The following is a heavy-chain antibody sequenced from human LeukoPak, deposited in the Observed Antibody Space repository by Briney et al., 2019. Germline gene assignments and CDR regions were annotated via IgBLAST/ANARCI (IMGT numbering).Heavy chain of an antibody. CDR1: GYSISSGYD. CDR2: IYHSGST. Sequence: SETLSLTCAVSGYSISSGYDWGWIRRPPGKGLEWIGSIYHSGSTYYNPSLKSRVTISVDTSKNQFSLKLSSVTAPDTALCISARWEYRSAPGAFHSWGRGAMV. CDR3: ARWEYRSAPGAFHS. V-gene: IGHV4-38-2*01. J-gene: IGHJ3*02. D-gene: IGHD6-19*01.